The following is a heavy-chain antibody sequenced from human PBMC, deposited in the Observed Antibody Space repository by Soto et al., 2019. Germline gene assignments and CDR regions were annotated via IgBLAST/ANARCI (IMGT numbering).Heavy chain of an antibody. Sequence: PSETLSLTCSVSGGSIISHLWSWIRQPPGKGLEWIGYVSHSGSTTHNPSLKSRVTISLDTSKNQVSLQLRSVTAADTAVYYCAREGPLSGDAFDIWGRGTKVTVSS. V-gene: IGHV4-59*11. CDR1: GGSIISHL. J-gene: IGHJ3*02. CDR2: VSHSGST. D-gene: IGHD3-16*01. CDR3: AREGPLSGDAFDI.